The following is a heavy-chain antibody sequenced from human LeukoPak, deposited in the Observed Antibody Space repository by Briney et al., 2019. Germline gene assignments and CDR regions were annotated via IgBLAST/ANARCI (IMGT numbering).Heavy chain of an antibody. V-gene: IGHV5-51*01. J-gene: IGHJ4*02. D-gene: IGHD5-18*01. CDR2: IWLDDSDT. Sequence: GESLKISCNGSGYTFTYYLVAWVRPTPGKGLEWVGSIWLDDSDTRYSPSFRGQVTFSADNSISTAFLQWSSLKASDTAIYFCARLADTPCWGQETLVTVSS. CDR3: ARLADTPC. CDR1: GYTFTYYL.